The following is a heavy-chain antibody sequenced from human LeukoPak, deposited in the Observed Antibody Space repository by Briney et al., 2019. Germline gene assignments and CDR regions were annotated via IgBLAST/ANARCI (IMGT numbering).Heavy chain of an antibody. D-gene: IGHD4-23*01. Sequence: GGSLRLSCAASGFTFGANWMSWVRQPPGTGLEWVANINEDGTQKYYVDPVEGRFTISRDNAKKLLFLQMNSLRVEDTAVYYCARAGGPGSVDYWGRGSPVTVSS. V-gene: IGHV3-7*04. CDR1: GFTFGANW. J-gene: IGHJ4*02. CDR2: INEDGTQK. CDR3: ARAGGPGSVDY.